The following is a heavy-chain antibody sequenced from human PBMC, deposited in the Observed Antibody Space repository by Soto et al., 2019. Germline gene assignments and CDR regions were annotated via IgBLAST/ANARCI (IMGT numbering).Heavy chain of an antibody. D-gene: IGHD3-9*01. J-gene: IGHJ6*03. CDR2: INHSGST. Sequence: SETLSLTCAVYGGSFSGYYWSWIRQPPGKGLEWIGEINHSGSTNYNPSLKSRVTISVDTSKNQFSLKLSSVTAADTAVYYCARAVRLVIIAYYYYYYMDVWGKGTTVTVSS. V-gene: IGHV4-34*01. CDR1: GGSFSGYY. CDR3: ARAVRLVIIAYYYYYYMDV.